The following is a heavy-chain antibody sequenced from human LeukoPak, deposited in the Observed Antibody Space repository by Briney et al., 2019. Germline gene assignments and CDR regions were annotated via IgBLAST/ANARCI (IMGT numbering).Heavy chain of an antibody. D-gene: IGHD2-21*02. CDR1: GFSFISFW. CDR2: ISNDGATT. J-gene: IGHJ4*02. CDR3: ARGGPTSKYVVVTASPFDY. Sequence: PGGSLTLSCEASGFSFISFWMHWVRQAPGKGLVWVSRISNDGATTNYADSAKGRFIISRDNAKNTLYLQMNSLRAEDTAVYYCARGGPTSKYVVVTASPFDYWGQGTLVTVSS. V-gene: IGHV3-74*01.